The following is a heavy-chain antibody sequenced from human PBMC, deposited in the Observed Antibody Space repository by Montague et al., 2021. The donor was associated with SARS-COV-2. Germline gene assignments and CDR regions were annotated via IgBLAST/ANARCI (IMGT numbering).Heavy chain of an antibody. CDR2: IYYSGST. CDR1: GGSISSYY. J-gene: IGHJ3*02. V-gene: IGHV4-59*01. Sequence: SETLSLTCTVSGGSISSYYWSWIRQPPGKGLEWIGNIYYSGSTNYNPSLKSRVTISVDTSKNQFSLKLSSVTAADTAVYYCARGGYYDYAFDIWGQGTMVTVSS. D-gene: IGHD3-22*01. CDR3: ARGGYYDYAFDI.